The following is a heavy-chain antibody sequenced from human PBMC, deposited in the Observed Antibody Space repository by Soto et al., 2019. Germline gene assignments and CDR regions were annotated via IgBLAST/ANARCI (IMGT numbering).Heavy chain of an antibody. CDR3: ARVPCSITSCYSMDY. D-gene: IGHD2-2*01. CDR2: IIPMLGTV. J-gene: IGHJ4*02. Sequence: QVRLVQSGTEVKRPGPSVKVSCKTSGGTFNNYAMSWVRQAPGHGLEWMGEIIPMLGTVNYAPKFQGRVTITADTSTITAYMELKNVRSEDTAVYYCARVPCSITSCYSMDYWGQGTLVTVSS. V-gene: IGHV1-69*06. CDR1: GGTFNNYA.